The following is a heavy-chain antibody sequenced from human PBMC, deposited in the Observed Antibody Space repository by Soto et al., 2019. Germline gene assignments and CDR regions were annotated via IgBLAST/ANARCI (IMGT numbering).Heavy chain of an antibody. Sequence: SETLSLTCTVSGGSISSSSYYWGWIRQPPGKGLEWIGSIYYSGSTYYNPSLKSRVTISVDTSKNQFSLKLSSVTAADTAVYYCARLLTLRYCSSTSCFAWFDPWGQGTLVTVSS. J-gene: IGHJ5*02. CDR1: GGSISSSSYY. CDR3: ARLLTLRYCSSTSCFAWFDP. V-gene: IGHV4-39*01. D-gene: IGHD2-2*01. CDR2: IYYSGST.